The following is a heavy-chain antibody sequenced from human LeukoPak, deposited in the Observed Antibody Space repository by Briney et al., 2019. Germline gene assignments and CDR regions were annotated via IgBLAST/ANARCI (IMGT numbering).Heavy chain of an antibody. J-gene: IGHJ4*02. CDR3: ARAYCGGDCFSGFDY. CDR2: IWYDGSNK. Sequence: GGSLRLSCAASVFTFSRYGMYWVRQAPGKGLEWVAVIWYDGSNKYYADSVKGRFTISRDNSKNPLYLQMHCLRAEDTAGYYCARAYCGGDCFSGFDYWGQGTLVTVSS. D-gene: IGHD2-21*02. CDR1: VFTFSRYG. V-gene: IGHV3-33*07.